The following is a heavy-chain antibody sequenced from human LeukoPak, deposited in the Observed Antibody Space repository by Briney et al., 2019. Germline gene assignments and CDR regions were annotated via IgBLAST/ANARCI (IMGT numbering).Heavy chain of an antibody. D-gene: IGHD2-8*01. CDR3: ARDGYCTNGVCSPGWFDP. V-gene: IGHV1-18*01. CDR1: GYTFTSYG. CDR2: ISAYNGNT. Sequence: ASVKVSCKASGYTFTSYGISWVRQAPGQGLEWMAWISAYNGNTNYAQKLQGRVTMTTDTPTSTAYMELRSLRSDDTAVYYCARDGYCTNGVCSPGWFDPWGQGTLVTVSS. J-gene: IGHJ5*02.